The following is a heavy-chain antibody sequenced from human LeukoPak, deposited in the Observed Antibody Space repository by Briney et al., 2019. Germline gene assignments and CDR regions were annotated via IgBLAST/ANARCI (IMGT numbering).Heavy chain of an antibody. V-gene: IGHV3-74*01. CDR2: INSDGSST. CDR1: GFTFSSYW. D-gene: IGHD2-15*01. CDR3: AREGGSSHAFDY. Sequence: GGSLRLSCASSGFTFSSYWMYWVRQAPGKGLVWVSRINSDGSSTSHADSVKGRFTISRDNAKNTLYLRMNSLRAEDTAVYYCAREGGSSHAFDYWAQGTLVTVSS. J-gene: IGHJ4*02.